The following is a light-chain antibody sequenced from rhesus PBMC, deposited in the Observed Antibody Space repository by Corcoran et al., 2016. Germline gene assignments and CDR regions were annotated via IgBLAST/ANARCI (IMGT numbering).Light chain of an antibody. V-gene: IGKV3-35*01. Sequence: EIVMTQSPATLSVSLGERATLPCSASQSVSSYLAWYQQKPGQAPRLLIYDASNRATGTPDRFSGTGAGADFTLSVRGLEPADVGFYYCLQESSWPLTFGGGTNVEIK. CDR2: DAS. J-gene: IGKJ4*01. CDR1: QSVSSY. CDR3: LQESSWPLT.